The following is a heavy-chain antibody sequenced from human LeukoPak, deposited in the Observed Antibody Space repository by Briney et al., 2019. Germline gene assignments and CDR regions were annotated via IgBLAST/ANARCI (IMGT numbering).Heavy chain of an antibody. Sequence: ASVKVSCKASGGTFSSYAISWVRQAPGQGLEWMGGIIPIFGTANYAQKFQGRVTITTDESTSTAYMELSSLRSEDTAVYYCARADSSPHYWYFDLWGRGTLVTVSS. J-gene: IGHJ2*01. CDR2: IIPIFGTA. V-gene: IGHV1-69*05. D-gene: IGHD6-13*01. CDR3: ARADSSPHYWYFDL. CDR1: GGTFSSYA.